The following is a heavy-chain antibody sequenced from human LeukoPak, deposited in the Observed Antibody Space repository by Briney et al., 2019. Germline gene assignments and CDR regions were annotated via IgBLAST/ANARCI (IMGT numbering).Heavy chain of an antibody. CDR1: GFTFDDYA. D-gene: IGHD3-10*01. Sequence: PGRSLRLSCAASGFTFDDYAMHWVRQAPGKGLEWVSGISWNSGSIGYADSVKGRFTISRDIAKNSLYLQMNSLRAEDTALYYCAKDIGHGSGSLVNGAFDIWGQGTMVTVSS. CDR3: AKDIGHGSGSLVNGAFDI. CDR2: ISWNSGSI. V-gene: IGHV3-9*01. J-gene: IGHJ3*02.